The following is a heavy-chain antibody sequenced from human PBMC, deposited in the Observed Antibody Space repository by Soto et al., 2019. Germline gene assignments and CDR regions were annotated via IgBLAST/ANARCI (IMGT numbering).Heavy chain of an antibody. J-gene: IGHJ5*02. CDR3: ARDLSLWPSPLNWFDP. CDR1: GYTFTSYA. V-gene: IGHV1-3*01. Sequence: ASVKVSCKASGYTFTSYAMHWVRQAPGQRLEWMGWINAGNGNTKYSQKFQGRVTITRDTSASTAYMELSSLRSEDTAVHYCARDLSLWPSPLNWFDPWGQGTLVTVSS. D-gene: IGHD3-10*01. CDR2: INAGNGNT.